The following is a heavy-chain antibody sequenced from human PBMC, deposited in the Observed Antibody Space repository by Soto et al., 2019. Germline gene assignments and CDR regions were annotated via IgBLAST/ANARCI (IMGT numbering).Heavy chain of an antibody. CDR2: ISAYNGNT. V-gene: IGHV1-18*01. J-gene: IGHJ4*02. CDR1: GYTFTSYG. CDR3: ARDKEQWLTDY. D-gene: IGHD6-19*01. Sequence: QVQLVQSGAEVKKPGASVKVSCKASGYTFTSYGISWVRQAPGQGLEWMGWISAYNGNTNYAQKIEGTVPMPTDTSKSTAYMELRSLRSDDTAVYYWARDKEQWLTDYWGQGTLVTVSS.